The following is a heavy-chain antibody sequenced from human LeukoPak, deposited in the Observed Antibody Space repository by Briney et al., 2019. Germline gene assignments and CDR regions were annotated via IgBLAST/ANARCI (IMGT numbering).Heavy chain of an antibody. CDR2: IRSKANSDAT. Sequence: GGSLKLSCVASGFTLSGSAMHWVRQASGKGLEWVGRIRSKANSDATAYAAAVKGRFIISRDDSKNTAYLQMNSLKTEDTAVYFCTGGTAYHFDYWGQGTLVTASS. CDR1: GFTLSGSA. D-gene: IGHD1-1*01. V-gene: IGHV3-73*01. J-gene: IGHJ4*02. CDR3: TGGTAYHFDY.